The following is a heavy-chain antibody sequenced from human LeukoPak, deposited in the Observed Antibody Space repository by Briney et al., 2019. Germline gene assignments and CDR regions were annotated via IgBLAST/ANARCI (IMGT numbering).Heavy chain of an antibody. CDR3: AKDRSRGGATVTTNAFDI. Sequence: GGSLRLSCAASGFTFSSYAMSWVRQAPGKGLEWVSAISGSGGSTYYADSVKGRFTISRGNSKNTLYLQMNSLRAEDTAVYYCAKDRSRGGATVTTNAFDIWGQGTMVTVSS. CDR2: ISGSGGST. V-gene: IGHV3-23*01. D-gene: IGHD4-17*01. J-gene: IGHJ3*02. CDR1: GFTFSSYA.